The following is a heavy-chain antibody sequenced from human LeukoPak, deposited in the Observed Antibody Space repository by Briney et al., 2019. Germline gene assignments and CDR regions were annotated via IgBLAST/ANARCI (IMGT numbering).Heavy chain of an antibody. CDR2: INSDGNIT. Sequence: GGSLRLSCAASGFTFSSYWMYWVRQAPGKGLMWVSRINSDGNITNYADSMKGRFTISRDNAKNTLSLQMNSLRAEDTAVYYCARESSSSYPYWGQGTLVTVSS. V-gene: IGHV3-74*01. CDR3: ARESSSSYPY. CDR1: GFTFSSYW. J-gene: IGHJ4*02. D-gene: IGHD6-13*01.